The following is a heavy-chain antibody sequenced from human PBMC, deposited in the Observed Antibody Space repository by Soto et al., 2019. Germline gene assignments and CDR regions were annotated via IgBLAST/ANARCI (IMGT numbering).Heavy chain of an antibody. CDR1: GGSISTYY. CDR3: ARGTRATQYYYYYYGMDV. V-gene: IGHV4-59*01. CDR2: ISYSGST. J-gene: IGHJ6*02. Sequence: LSLTCTVSGGSISTYYWTWIRQPPGKGLEWIGYISYSGSTNYNPSLKSRLTISLNTSKKHFSLKLSSVTAADTAVYYCARGTRATQYYYYYYGMDVWGQGTTVTVSS.